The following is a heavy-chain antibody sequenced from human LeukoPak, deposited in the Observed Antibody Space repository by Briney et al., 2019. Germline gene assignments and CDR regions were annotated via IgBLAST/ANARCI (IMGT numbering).Heavy chain of an antibody. D-gene: IGHD3-22*01. CDR3: ARPYDSSGFDY. J-gene: IGHJ4*02. Sequence: EASVKVSCKASGCTFSSYAISWVRQAPGQGLEWMGRIIPIFGTANYAQKFQGRVTITTDESTSTAYMELSSLTSEDTAVYYCARPYDSSGFDYWGQGTLVTVSS. V-gene: IGHV1-69*05. CDR1: GCTFSSYA. CDR2: IIPIFGTA.